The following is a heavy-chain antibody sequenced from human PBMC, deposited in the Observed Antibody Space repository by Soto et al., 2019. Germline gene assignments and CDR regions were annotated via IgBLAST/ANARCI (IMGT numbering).Heavy chain of an antibody. CDR3: ASPGARNYYYMDV. Sequence: PGGSLRLSCAASGFTFSSYWMHWVRQAPGKGLVWVSRINSDGSSTSYADSVKGRFTISRDNAKNTLYLQMNSLRAEDTAVYYCASPGARNYYYMDVWGKGTTVTVSS. J-gene: IGHJ6*03. CDR2: INSDGSST. CDR1: GFTFSSYW. V-gene: IGHV3-74*01.